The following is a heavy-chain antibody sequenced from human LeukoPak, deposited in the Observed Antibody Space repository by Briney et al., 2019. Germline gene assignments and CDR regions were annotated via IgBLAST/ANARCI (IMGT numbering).Heavy chain of an antibody. CDR2: ISYDGSNK. CDR3: AKAGLGGEYFDY. Sequence: GRSLRLSCAASGFTFSSYAMHWVRQAPGKGLEWVAVISYDGSNKYYADSVKGRFTISRDNSKNTLYLQMNSLRAEDTAVYYCAKAGLGGEYFDYWGQGTLVTVSS. D-gene: IGHD7-27*01. J-gene: IGHJ4*02. CDR1: GFTFSSYA. V-gene: IGHV3-30-3*01.